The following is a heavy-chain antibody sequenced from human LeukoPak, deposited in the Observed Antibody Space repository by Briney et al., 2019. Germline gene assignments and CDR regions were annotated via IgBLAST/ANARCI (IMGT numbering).Heavy chain of an antibody. V-gene: IGHV1-2*02. CDR3: ARHGASRIVFMRYSYGHPPRYYYGMDV. CDR1: GYTFTGYY. D-gene: IGHD5-18*01. J-gene: IGHJ6*02. CDR2: INPNSGGT. Sequence: ASVKVSCKASGYTFTGYYMHWVRQAPGQGLEWMGWINPNSGGTNYAQKFQGRVTMTRDTSISTAYMELSRLRSDDTAVYYCARHGASRIVFMRYSYGHPPRYYYGMDVWGQGTTVTVSS.